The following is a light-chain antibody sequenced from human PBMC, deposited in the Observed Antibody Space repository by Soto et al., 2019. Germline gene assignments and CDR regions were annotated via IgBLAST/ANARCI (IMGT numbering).Light chain of an antibody. CDR1: QSIGIN. J-gene: IGKJ4*01. Sequence: EIVLTQSPATLSVSPGVRATLSCRASQSIGINLAWYQQKPGQAPRLLIYSASTRATGIPARFSGSGSGAEFTLTVSSLQSEDFAVYYCQQFDKWPLTFGGGTKVEIK. CDR2: SAS. CDR3: QQFDKWPLT. V-gene: IGKV3-15*01.